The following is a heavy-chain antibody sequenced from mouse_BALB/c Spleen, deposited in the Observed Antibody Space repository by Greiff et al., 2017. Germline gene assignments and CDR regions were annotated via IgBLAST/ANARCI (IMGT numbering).Heavy chain of an antibody. CDR2: IYPGNSDT. J-gene: IGHJ2*01. D-gene: IGHD2-14*01. V-gene: IGHV1-5*01. CDR1: GYSFTSYW. CDR3: TREENYRYDYYFDY. Sequence: EVQLQESGTVLARPGASVKMSCKASGYSFTSYWMHWVKQRPGQGLEWIGAIYPGNSDTSYNQKFKGKAKLTAVTSASTAYMELSSLTNEDSAVYYCTREENYRYDYYFDYWGQGTTVTVSS.